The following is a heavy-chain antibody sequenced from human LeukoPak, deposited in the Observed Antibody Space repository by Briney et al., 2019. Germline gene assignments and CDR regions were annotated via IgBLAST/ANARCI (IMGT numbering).Heavy chain of an antibody. V-gene: IGHV3-23*01. CDR2: ISGSGGST. D-gene: IGHD3-22*01. CDR3: AKNPHYYDSSGPNWFDP. Sequence: GGSLRLSCAASGFTFSSYAMSWVRQAPGKGLEWVSAISGSGGSTYYADSVKGRFTISRDNSKNTLYLQMNSLRAEDTAVYYCAKNPHYYDSSGPNWFDPWGQGTLVTVSS. CDR1: GFTFSSYA. J-gene: IGHJ5*02.